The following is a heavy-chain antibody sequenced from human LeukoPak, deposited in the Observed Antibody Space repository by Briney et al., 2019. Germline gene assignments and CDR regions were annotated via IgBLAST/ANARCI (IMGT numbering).Heavy chain of an antibody. Sequence: PSETLSLTCTVSGGSISSYYWSWIRQPPGKGLEWIGYIYSSGSTNYNPSLKSRVTISVDTSKNQFSRKLSSVTAADTAVYYCARDSYDSSGYRRNFDIWGQGTMVTVSS. J-gene: IGHJ3*02. CDR3: ARDSYDSSGYRRNFDI. V-gene: IGHV4-59*01. CDR2: IYSSGST. CDR1: GGSISSYY. D-gene: IGHD3-22*01.